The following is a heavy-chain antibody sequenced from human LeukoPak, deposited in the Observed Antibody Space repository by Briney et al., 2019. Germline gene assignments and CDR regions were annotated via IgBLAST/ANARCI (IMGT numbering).Heavy chain of an antibody. CDR3: TRGVGVTIFGVGGQAFDI. J-gene: IGHJ3*02. Sequence: GASVKVSCKASGYTFTSNYMYWVRQAPGQGLEWMGIINPSGGTTRYAQKFQGRVTMTRDTSTSPLYMELSSLRSEDTAGYFSTRGVGVTIFGVGGQAFDIWGQGTMVTVSS. CDR2: INPSGGTT. V-gene: IGHV1-46*03. CDR1: GYTFTSNY. D-gene: IGHD3-3*01.